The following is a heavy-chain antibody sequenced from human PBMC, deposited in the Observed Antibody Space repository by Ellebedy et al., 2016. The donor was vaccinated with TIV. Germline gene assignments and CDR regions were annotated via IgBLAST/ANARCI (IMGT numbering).Heavy chain of an antibody. Sequence: AASVKVSCKASGGTFSSYAISWVRQAPGQGLDWMGRIIPILGIANYAQKFQGRVTITADKSTSTAYMELSSLRSEDTAVYYCARSNIHSGYDSGWYFDYWGQGTLVTVSS. V-gene: IGHV1-69*04. CDR2: IIPILGIA. CDR1: GGTFSSYA. D-gene: IGHD5-12*01. J-gene: IGHJ4*02. CDR3: ARSNIHSGYDSGWYFDY.